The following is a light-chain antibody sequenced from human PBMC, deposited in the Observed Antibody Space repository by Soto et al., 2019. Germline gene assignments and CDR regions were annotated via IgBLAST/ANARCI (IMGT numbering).Light chain of an antibody. Sequence: QSVLAQPPSASGTPGQRVTISCSGSTSNVGSNLASWYQQLPGSAPKLLIYNDYERPSGVPDRFSFSKSGTSASLGISGLRSEDEADYFCAVWDDSLSGVVFGGGTKLTVL. CDR1: TSNVGSNL. CDR2: NDY. V-gene: IGLV1-47*02. CDR3: AVWDDSLSGVV. J-gene: IGLJ2*01.